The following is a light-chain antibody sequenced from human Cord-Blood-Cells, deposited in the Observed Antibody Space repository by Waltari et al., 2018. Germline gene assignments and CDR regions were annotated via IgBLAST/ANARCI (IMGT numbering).Light chain of an antibody. CDR1: SSDVGGYNY. Sequence: QSALTQPRSVSGSPGQSVTISCTGTSSDVGGYNYVSLYQQHPGKAPKLMIYDVSTRPSAVPDRFSGSKSGNTASLTISGLHAEDEADYYCCSYAGSYTWVFGGGTKLTVL. J-gene: IGLJ3*02. CDR2: DVS. CDR3: CSYAGSYTWV. V-gene: IGLV2-11*01.